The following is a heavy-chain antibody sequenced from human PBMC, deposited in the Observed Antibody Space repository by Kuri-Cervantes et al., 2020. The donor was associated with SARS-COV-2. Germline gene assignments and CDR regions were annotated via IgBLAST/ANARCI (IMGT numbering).Heavy chain of an antibody. D-gene: IGHD5-18*01. Sequence: GGSLRLSCAASGFTFDDYAMHWVRQAPGKGLEWVSGISWNSGSIGYADSVKGRFTISRDNAKNSLYLQMNSLRAEDTAVYYCARDDGGYSYGRAPFDYWGQGTLVTVSS. V-gene: IGHV3-9*01. CDR3: ARDDGGYSYGRAPFDY. CDR1: GFTFDDYA. J-gene: IGHJ4*02. CDR2: ISWNSGSI.